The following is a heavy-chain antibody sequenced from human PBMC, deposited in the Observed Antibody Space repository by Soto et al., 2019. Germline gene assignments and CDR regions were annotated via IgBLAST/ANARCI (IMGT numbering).Heavy chain of an antibody. V-gene: IGHV1-2*04. Sequence: GASVKVSCKASGYTFSGHYIHWVRQAPGQGLEWMGWINPNSGGTNYVQKFQGWVTMTRDTSITTAYMELSRLRSDDTAVYYCARSPSYGSGGPLKYYFDYWGQGTLVTVSS. CDR1: GYTFSGHY. CDR3: ARSPSYGSGGPLKYYFDY. D-gene: IGHD3-10*01. J-gene: IGHJ4*02. CDR2: INPNSGGT.